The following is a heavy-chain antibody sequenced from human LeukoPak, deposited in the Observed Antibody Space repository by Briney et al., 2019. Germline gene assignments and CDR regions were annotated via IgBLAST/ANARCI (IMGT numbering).Heavy chain of an antibody. CDR3: ARGPPNWGYDY. V-gene: IGHV1-8*01. J-gene: IGHJ4*02. D-gene: IGHD7-27*01. CDR2: MSPNSGDT. Sequence: ASVTVSCKASGYTFTSYDFNWVRQATGQRPEWMGWMSPNSGDTGYAQKFQDRVTMTRNTSISTAYMELSSLRSDNTAVYYCARGPPNWGYDYWGPGTLVTVSS. CDR1: GYTFTSYD.